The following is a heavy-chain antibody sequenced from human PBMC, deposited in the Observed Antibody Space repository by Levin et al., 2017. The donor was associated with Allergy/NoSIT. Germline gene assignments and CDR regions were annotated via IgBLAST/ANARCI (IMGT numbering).Heavy chain of an antibody. CDR2: ISSSGTTI. J-gene: IGHJ3*02. Sequence: GGSLRLSCAASGFSFSDHFMSWIRQAPGKGLEWVSFISSSGTTISYADSVKGRFTISRDNARNSLHLQMDSLRAEDTAVYYCARAKMATTRGAFDIRGRGTMVTVSS. D-gene: IGHD5-24*01. CDR3: ARAKMATTRGAFDI. CDR1: GFSFSDHF. V-gene: IGHV3-11*01.